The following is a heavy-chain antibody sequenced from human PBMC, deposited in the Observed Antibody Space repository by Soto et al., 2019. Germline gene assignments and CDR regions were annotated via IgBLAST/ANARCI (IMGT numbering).Heavy chain of an antibody. CDR2: ISWNSDNI. D-gene: IGHD5-18*01. CDR1: GFTFLDYA. Sequence: GGSLRISCAASGFTFLDYAVHWVRQAPGKGLEKVSGISWNSDNIAYAESVKGRFTMSRDNAKNSLFLQMNSLRPEDTALYYCAKGRGYTYNGGSALDYWGQGTLVTVPQ. J-gene: IGHJ4*02. V-gene: IGHV3-9*01. CDR3: AKGRGYTYNGGSALDY.